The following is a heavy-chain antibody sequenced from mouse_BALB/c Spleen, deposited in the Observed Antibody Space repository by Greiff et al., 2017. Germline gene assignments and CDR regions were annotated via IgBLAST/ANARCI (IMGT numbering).Heavy chain of an antibody. D-gene: IGHD2-2*01. CDR2: ISYSGST. CDR3: ARDAIYYGYDEFAY. J-gene: IGHJ3*01. CDR1: GYSITSDYA. Sequence: EVHLVESGPGLVKPSQSLSLTCTVTGYSITSDYAWNWIRQFPGNKLEWMGYISYSGSTSYNPSLKSRISITRDTSKNQFFLQLNSVTTEDTATYYSARDAIYYGYDEFAYWGQGTLVTVSA. V-gene: IGHV3-2*02.